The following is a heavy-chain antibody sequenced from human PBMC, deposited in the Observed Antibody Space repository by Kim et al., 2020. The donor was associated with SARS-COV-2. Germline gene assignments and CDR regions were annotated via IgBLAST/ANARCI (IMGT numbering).Heavy chain of an antibody. CDR3: AKDGPEYYYDSSGYYPHY. J-gene: IGHJ4*02. Sequence: GGSLRLSCAASGFTFDDYAMHWVRQAPGKGLEWVSLISWDGGSAYYADSVKGRFTISRDNSKNSLYLQMKSLKTEDTALYYCAKDGPEYYYDSSGYYPHYWGQGTLVTVSS. CDR1: GFTFDDYA. V-gene: IGHV3-43D*03. CDR2: ISWDGGSA. D-gene: IGHD3-22*01.